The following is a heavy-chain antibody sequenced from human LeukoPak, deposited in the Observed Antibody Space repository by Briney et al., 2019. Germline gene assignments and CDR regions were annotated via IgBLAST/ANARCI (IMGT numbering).Heavy chain of an antibody. V-gene: IGHV3-48*01. CDR3: ARDGDGGYYYYYGMDD. Sequence: GGSLRLSCAASGFTFSSYSMNWVRQAPGKGLEWVSYISSSSSTIYYADSVKGRFTISRDNAKNSLYLQMNSLRAEDTAVYYCARDGDGGYYYYYGMDDWGQGTTVTVSS. J-gene: IGHJ6*02. D-gene: IGHD4-23*01. CDR1: GFTFSSYS. CDR2: ISSSSSTI.